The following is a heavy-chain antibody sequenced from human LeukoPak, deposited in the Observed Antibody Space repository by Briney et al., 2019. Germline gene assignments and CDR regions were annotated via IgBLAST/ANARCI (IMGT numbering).Heavy chain of an antibody. CDR2: IYSGGST. D-gene: IGHD3-10*01. Sequence: PGGSLRLSCAASGFTVSSNYMSWVRQAPGKGLEWVSVIYSGGSTYYADSVKGRFTISRDNSKNTLYLQMNSLRAEDTAVYYCARVGSYWTNYYYYGMDVRGQGTTVTVSS. CDR3: ARVGSYWTNYYYYGMDV. J-gene: IGHJ6*02. CDR1: GFTVSSNY. V-gene: IGHV3-66*01.